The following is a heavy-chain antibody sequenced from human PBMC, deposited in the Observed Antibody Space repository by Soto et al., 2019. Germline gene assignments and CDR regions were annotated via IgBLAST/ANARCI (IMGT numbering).Heavy chain of an antibody. CDR3: ARGADYDSSGIRLNWFDP. J-gene: IGHJ5*02. D-gene: IGHD3-22*01. CDR1: GFTFSSYS. CDR2: ISSSSSTI. V-gene: IGHV3-48*02. Sequence: EVQLVESGGGLVQPGVSLRLSCAASGFTFSSYSMNWVRQAPGKGLEWVSYISSSSSTIYYADSVKGRFTISRDNAKNSLYLQMNSLRDEDTAVYYCARGADYDSSGIRLNWFDPWGQGTLVTVSS.